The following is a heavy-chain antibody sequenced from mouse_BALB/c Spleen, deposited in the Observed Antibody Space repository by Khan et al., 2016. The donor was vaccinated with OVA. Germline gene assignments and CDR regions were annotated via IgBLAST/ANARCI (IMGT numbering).Heavy chain of an antibody. CDR2: IDPDNGDT. V-gene: IGHV14-4*02. CDR1: GFNIKHYH. Sequence: VQLQQSGAELVRSGASVKLSCTVSGFNIKHYHIHWVKQRPEQGLEWIGWIDPDNGDTEYAPKFPGKAAMTADTSSNTAYLHLSSLTSEDTAVYYCTSGYGYSMDYWGQGTSVTVSS. D-gene: IGHD2-2*01. CDR3: TSGYGYSMDY. J-gene: IGHJ4*01.